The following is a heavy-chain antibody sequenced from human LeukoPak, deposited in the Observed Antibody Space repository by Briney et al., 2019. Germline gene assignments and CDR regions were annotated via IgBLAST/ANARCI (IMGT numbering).Heavy chain of an antibody. Sequence: PGGSLRLSCAASGFTFRTYWMHWVRQVPGKGLVWVSRINSDGNIITYADSVKGRFTISRDNTRNMVYLQMNSLTAEDSAVYYCVAGMGNYWGKGTLASV. CDR3: VAGMGNY. J-gene: IGHJ4*02. V-gene: IGHV3-74*01. CDR1: GFTFRTYW. CDR2: INSDGNII. D-gene: IGHD1-26*01.